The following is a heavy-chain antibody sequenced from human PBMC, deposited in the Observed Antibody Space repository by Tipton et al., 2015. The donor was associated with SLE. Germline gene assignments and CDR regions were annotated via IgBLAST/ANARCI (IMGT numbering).Heavy chain of an antibody. D-gene: IGHD1-26*01. Sequence: RSLRLSCAASGFTFSDYYMSWIRQAPGKGLEWVAVISYDGSNKYYADSVKGRFTISRDNSKNTLCLQMNSLRAEDTAVYYCAKSRTLVGAGRDAFDIWGQGTMVTVSS. CDR1: GFTFSDYY. CDR2: ISYDGSNK. V-gene: IGHV3-30*18. J-gene: IGHJ3*02. CDR3: AKSRTLVGAGRDAFDI.